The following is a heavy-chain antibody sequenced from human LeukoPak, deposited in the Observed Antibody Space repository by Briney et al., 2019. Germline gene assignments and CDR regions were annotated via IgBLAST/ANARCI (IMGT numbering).Heavy chain of an antibody. CDR1: GGTFSNFA. CDR2: IIPIFGTA. V-gene: IGHV1-69*05. Sequence: ASVTVSCKASGGTFSNFAISWVRQAPGQGLQWMGGIIPIFGTASYAQKFQGRVTITTAESTSTAYMELRSLRSEDTAVYYCARAQGDYRNFNNKWFDPWGQGTLVTVSS. J-gene: IGHJ5*02. CDR3: ARAQGDYRNFNNKWFDP. D-gene: IGHD4-11*01.